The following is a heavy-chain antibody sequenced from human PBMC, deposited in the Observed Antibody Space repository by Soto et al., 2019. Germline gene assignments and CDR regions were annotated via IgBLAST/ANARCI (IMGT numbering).Heavy chain of an antibody. CDR3: ARVRKTHLLGYYYYYMDV. J-gene: IGHJ6*03. CDR1: GFTFSDYY. D-gene: IGHD3-16*01. V-gene: IGHV3-11*01. Sequence: PGGSLRLSCAASGFTFSDYYMSWIRQAPGKGLEWVSYISSSGSTIYYADSVKGRFTISRDNAKNSLYLQMNSLRAEDTAVYYCARVRKTHLLGYYYYYMDVWGKGTTVTVSS. CDR2: ISSSGSTI.